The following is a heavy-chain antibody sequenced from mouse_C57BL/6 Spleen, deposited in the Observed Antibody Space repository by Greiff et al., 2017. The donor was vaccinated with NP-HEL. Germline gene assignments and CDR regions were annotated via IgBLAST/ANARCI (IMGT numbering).Heavy chain of an antibody. CDR2: TNPTNGRT. CDR1: GYTFTSYW. D-gene: IGHD1-1*01. CDR3: ARMKKIVARYVDN. V-gene: IGHV1S81*02. Sequence: VQLQQSGAELVKAGASVKMSCKASGYTFTSYWMHWVKQRLGQGLEWFAETNPTNGRTYYNEKFKSKATLTVDKSSSTAYMLLSGPTFEDTAVYDCARMKKIVARYVDNWGQGTTLTVAS. J-gene: IGHJ2*01.